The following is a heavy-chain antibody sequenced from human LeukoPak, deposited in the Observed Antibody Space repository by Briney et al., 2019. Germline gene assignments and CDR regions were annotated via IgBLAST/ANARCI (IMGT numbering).Heavy chain of an antibody. CDR3: ASSLVVPAAMFNK. D-gene: IGHD2-2*01. CDR2: INPSGGST. Sequence: ASVKVSCKASGYTFTSYYMHWVRQAPGQGLEWMGIINPSGGSTSYAQKFQGRVTMTRDTSTSTAYMELSSLRSEDTAVYYCASSLVVPAAMFNKWGQGTLVTVSS. CDR1: GYTFTSYY. V-gene: IGHV1-46*01. J-gene: IGHJ4*02.